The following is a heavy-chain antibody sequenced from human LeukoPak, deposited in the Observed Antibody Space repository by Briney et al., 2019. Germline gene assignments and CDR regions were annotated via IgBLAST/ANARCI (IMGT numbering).Heavy chain of an antibody. CDR2: IRYDGSNK. D-gene: IGHD3-22*01. V-gene: IGHV3-30*02. J-gene: IGHJ4*02. CDR1: GFTFSSYG. CDR3: AKWDTYYDSSGYYFY. Sequence: GGSLRLSCAASGFTFSSYGMHWVRQAPGKGLEWVAFIRYDGSNKYYADSVKGRFTISRDNSKNTLYLQMNSLRAEDTAVYYCAKWDTYYDSSGYYFYWGQGTLVTVSS.